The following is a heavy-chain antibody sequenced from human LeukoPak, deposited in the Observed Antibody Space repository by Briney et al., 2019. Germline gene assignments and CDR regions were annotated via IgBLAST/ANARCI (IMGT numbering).Heavy chain of an antibody. CDR2: IIPILGIA. CDR1: GYTFTSYG. J-gene: IGHJ3*02. V-gene: IGHV1-69*04. Sequence: GASVKVSCKASGYTFTSYGISWVRQAPGQGLEWMGRIIPILGIANYAQKFQGRVTITADKSTSTAYMELSSLRSEDTAVYYCASSPDYGGNSVYAFDIWGQGTMVTVSS. D-gene: IGHD4-17*01. CDR3: ASSPDYGGNSVYAFDI.